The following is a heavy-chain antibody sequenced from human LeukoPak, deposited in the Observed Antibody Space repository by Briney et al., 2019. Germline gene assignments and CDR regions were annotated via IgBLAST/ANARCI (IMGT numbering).Heavy chain of an antibody. J-gene: IGHJ4*02. CDR3: AKDFTGDESGYFDY. V-gene: IGHV3-30*18. CDR2: ISYGGSNK. Sequence: PGRSLRLSCAASGFTFSSYGMHWVRQAPGKGLEWVAVISYGGSNKYYADSVKGRFTISRDNSKNALYLQMNGLRAEDTAVYYCAKDFTGDESGYFDYWGQGTLVTVSS. D-gene: IGHD7-27*01. CDR1: GFTFSSYG.